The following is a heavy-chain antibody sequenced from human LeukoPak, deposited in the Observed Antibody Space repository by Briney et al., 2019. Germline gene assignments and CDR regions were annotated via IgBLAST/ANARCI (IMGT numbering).Heavy chain of an antibody. D-gene: IGHD5-18*01. CDR2: ISGSGGST. CDR1: GFTFSSYA. J-gene: IGHJ4*02. Sequence: GGSLRLSCTASGFTFSSYAMSWVRQAPGKGLEWVSTISGSGGSTYYADSVKGRFTISRDNSKNTLYLQMNSLRAEDTAVYYCAKYSVQLWDNFDYWGQGTGVPVSS. CDR3: AKYSVQLWDNFDY. V-gene: IGHV3-23*01.